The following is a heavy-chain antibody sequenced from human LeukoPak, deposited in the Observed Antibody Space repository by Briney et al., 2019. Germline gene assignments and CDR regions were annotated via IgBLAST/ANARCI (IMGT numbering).Heavy chain of an antibody. CDR2: IDNGGSDT. CDR3: AKGAGYCSGGSCLDY. V-gene: IGHV3-74*01. D-gene: IGHD2-15*01. Sequence: QPGGSLRLSCAASGFTFSNYWMHWVRQAPGKGLVWVSRIDNGGSDTRHADSVKGRFTISRDNAKNSLYLQMNSLRAEDTALYYCAKGAGYCSGGSCLDYWGQGTLVTVSS. CDR1: GFTFSNYW. J-gene: IGHJ4*02.